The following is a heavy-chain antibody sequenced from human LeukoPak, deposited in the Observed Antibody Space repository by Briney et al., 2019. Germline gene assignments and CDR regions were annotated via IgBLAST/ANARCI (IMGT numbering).Heavy chain of an antibody. CDR3: ARDIVLITFGGVGMDV. V-gene: IGHV1-18*01. CDR1: GYTFTSYG. J-gene: IGHJ6*02. D-gene: IGHD3-16*01. CDR2: ISAYNGNT. Sequence: ASVKVSCKASGYTFTSYGISWVRQAPGQGLEWMGWISAYNGNTNYAQKLQGRVTMTTDTSTSTAYMELRSLRSDDTAVYYCARDIVLITFGGVGMDVWGQGTTVTVSS.